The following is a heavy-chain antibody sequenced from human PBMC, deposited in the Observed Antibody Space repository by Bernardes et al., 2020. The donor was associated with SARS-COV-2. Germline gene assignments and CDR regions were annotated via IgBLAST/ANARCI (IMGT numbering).Heavy chain of an antibody. D-gene: IGHD6-25*01. CDR1: GFAVSTFR. J-gene: IGHJ4*02. CDR2: IVGGSTTT. V-gene: IGHV3-74*01. Sequence: GGSLRPSRAAPGFAVSTFRMHWVRPVAGKGLEWPSYIVGGSTTTNYADSVKGRFTISRDNARNMLFLQMNSLRVDDTAVYYCARVGGYHPFDHWGQGNLVTVSS. CDR3: ARVGGYHPFDH.